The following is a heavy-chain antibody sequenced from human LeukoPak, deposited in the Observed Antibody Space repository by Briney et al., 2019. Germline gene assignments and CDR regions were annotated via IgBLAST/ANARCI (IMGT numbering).Heavy chain of an antibody. CDR3: ARVTMVRGVSFDY. CDR2: INPNSGGT. Sequence: ASVKVSCKASGYTFTGYYMHWVRQAPGQGLEWMGWINPNSGGTNYAQKFQGRVTMTRDTSISTAYMELSRLRSDDTAVYYCARVTMVRGVSFDYWGQGTLVTVSS. CDR1: GYTFTGYY. D-gene: IGHD3-10*01. J-gene: IGHJ4*02. V-gene: IGHV1-2*02.